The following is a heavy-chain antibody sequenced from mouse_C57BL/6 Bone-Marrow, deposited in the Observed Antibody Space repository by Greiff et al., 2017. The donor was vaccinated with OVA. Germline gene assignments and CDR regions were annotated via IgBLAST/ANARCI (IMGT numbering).Heavy chain of an antibody. D-gene: IGHD1-1*01. CDR3: ARHETTVVATGAMDY. V-gene: IGHV2-6-1*01. Sequence: VQLQQSGPGLVAPSQSLPITCTVSGFSLTSYGVHWVRQPPGKGLEWLVVIWSDGSTTYNSALKSRLSINKDNTKSQVFLKMNSLQPDDTAMYYYARHETTVVATGAMDYWGQRTSATVS. J-gene: IGHJ4*01. CDR2: IWSDGST. CDR1: GFSLTSYG.